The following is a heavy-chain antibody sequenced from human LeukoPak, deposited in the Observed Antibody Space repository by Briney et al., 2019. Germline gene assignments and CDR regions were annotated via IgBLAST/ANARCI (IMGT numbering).Heavy chain of an antibody. D-gene: IGHD6-19*01. J-gene: IGHJ6*02. CDR1: GFTFSSYA. CDR3: ARDITYSSGWYYYYYYGMDV. Sequence: GGSLRLSCAASGFTFSSYAMHWVRQAPGKGLEWVAVISYDGSNKYSADSVKGRFTISRDNSKNTLYLQMNSLRAEDTAVYYCARDITYSSGWYYYYYYGMDVWGQGTTVTVSS. V-gene: IGHV3-30-3*01. CDR2: ISYDGSNK.